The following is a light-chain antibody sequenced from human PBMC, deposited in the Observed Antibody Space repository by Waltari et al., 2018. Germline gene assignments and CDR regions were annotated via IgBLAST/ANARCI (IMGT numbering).Light chain of an antibody. CDR1: QSLLDTNGFNY. CDR2: LEY. V-gene: IGKV2-28*01. J-gene: IGKJ2*01. Sequence: DIVMTQSPLSLFVTPGEPASISCRSSQSLLDTNGFNYLDCFVHKQGQSPQLLVYLEYQRAPGVPDRFSGSCSGTDFTLKISRVEAEDVGVYYCMQAAQTPYTFGQGTKLEIQ. CDR3: MQAAQTPYT.